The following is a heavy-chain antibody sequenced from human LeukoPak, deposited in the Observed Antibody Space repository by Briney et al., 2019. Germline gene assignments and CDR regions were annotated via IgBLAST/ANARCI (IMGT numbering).Heavy chain of an antibody. CDR3: ARYCSSTSCYNRADYYYGMDV. V-gene: IGHV4-34*01. CDR1: GGSFSGYY. D-gene: IGHD2-2*02. J-gene: IGHJ6*02. Sequence: SETLSLTCAVYGGSFSGYYWSWIRQPPGKGLEWIGEINHSGSTNYNPSLKSRVTISVDTSKNQFSLKLSSVTAADTAVYYCARYCSSTSCYNRADYYYGMDVWGQGTTVTVS. CDR2: INHSGST.